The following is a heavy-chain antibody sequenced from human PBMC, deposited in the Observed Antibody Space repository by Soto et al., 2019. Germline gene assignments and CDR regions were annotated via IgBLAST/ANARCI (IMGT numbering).Heavy chain of an antibody. CDR2: IYETGES. CDR3: VRGPPGWWLAY. D-gene: IGHD2-21*01. J-gene: IGHJ4*02. Sequence: QVQLQESGPGLVKPSETLSLTCSVSGDSISRYYWGWIRKPPGKGLEWLGYIYETGESNYSPSLNSRVTMSVDTFTKLFSLKLTSVTAADTAVYYCVRGPPGWWLAYWGQGTLVTVSS. CDR1: GDSISRYY. V-gene: IGHV4-59*01.